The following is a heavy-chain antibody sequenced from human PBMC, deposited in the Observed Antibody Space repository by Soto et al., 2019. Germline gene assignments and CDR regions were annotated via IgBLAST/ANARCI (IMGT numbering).Heavy chain of an antibody. CDR2: IWYDGSNK. CDR3: ARDGMTGDSVVIYYYYYMDV. J-gene: IGHJ6*03. Sequence: QVQLVESGGGVVQPGRSLRLSCAASGFTFSSYGMHWVRQAPGKGLEWVAVIWYDGSNKYYADSVKGRFTISRDNSKNTLYLQMNSLRAEDTAVYYCARDGMTGDSVVIYYYYYMDVWGKGTTVTVSS. D-gene: IGHD3-22*01. V-gene: IGHV3-33*01. CDR1: GFTFSSYG.